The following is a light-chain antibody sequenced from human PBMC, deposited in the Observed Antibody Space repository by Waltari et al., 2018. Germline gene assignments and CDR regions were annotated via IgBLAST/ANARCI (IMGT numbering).Light chain of an antibody. V-gene: IGKV1-5*03. Sequence: DIQMTQSPSTLSASVGDRVTITCRASQSISSWLAWYQQKPGKAPKLLIYKASSLESGGPSRLSGSGSGTEFTLTISSLQPDDFATYYCQQYNSYSPWTFGQGTKVEIK. CDR2: KAS. CDR1: QSISSW. J-gene: IGKJ1*01. CDR3: QQYNSYSPWT.